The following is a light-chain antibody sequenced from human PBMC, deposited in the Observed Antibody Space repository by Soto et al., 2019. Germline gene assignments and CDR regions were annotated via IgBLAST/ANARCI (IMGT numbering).Light chain of an antibody. CDR3: QSYDSSLSGSV. J-gene: IGLJ3*02. V-gene: IGLV1-40*01. CDR1: SSNIGAGYD. CDR2: GNS. Sequence: QSVLTQPPSVSGAPGQRVTISRTGSSSNIGAGYDVHWYQQLPGTAPKLLIYGNSNRPSGVPDRFSGSKSGTSASLAITGLQAEDEADYYCQSYDSSLSGSVFGGGTTLTVL.